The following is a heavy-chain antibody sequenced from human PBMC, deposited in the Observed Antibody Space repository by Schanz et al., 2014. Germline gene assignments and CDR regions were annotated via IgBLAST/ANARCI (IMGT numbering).Heavy chain of an antibody. D-gene: IGHD6-13*01. CDR2: IIPILGIA. CDR1: GGTFSTYT. CDR3: ASSGAGYSSSWDFDY. J-gene: IGHJ4*02. Sequence: QVQLVQSGAEVKKPGSSVKVSCTASGGTFSTYTISWVRQAPGQGLEWMGRIIPILGIANYAQKFQGRVTITADKSSFTAYIDVSSLRSEDTAVYYCASSGAGYSSSWDFDYWGQGTLVTVSS. V-gene: IGHV1-69*02.